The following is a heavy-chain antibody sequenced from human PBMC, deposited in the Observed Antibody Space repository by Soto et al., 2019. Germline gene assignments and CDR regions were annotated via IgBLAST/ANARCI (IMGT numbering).Heavy chain of an antibody. CDR1: GFTFSSYA. CDR3: ARDSIMVRGVIHFFFDY. J-gene: IGHJ4*02. V-gene: IGHV3-30-3*01. D-gene: IGHD3-10*01. CDR2: ISYDGSNK. Sequence: GGSLILSCAASGFTFSSYAMHWVRQAPGKGLEWVAVISYDGSNKYYADSVKGRFTISRDNSKNTLYLQMNSLRAEDTAVYYCARDSIMVRGVIHFFFDYWGQGTLLTVSS.